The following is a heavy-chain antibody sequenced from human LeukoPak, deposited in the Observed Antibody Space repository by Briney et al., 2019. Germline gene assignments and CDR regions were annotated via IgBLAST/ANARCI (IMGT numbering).Heavy chain of an antibody. CDR2: INPSSGDT. J-gene: IGHJ4*02. D-gene: IGHD5-24*01. CDR1: GYTFTGYY. CDR3: ARAVATIDY. V-gene: IGHV1-2*02. Sequence: ASVKVSCKASGYTFTGYYMHWMRHAPGQGREWMGWINPSSGDTNYAQKFRGRVTMTRGTSISTAYMEMSRLRSDDTAVYYCARAVATIDYWGQGTLVTVSS.